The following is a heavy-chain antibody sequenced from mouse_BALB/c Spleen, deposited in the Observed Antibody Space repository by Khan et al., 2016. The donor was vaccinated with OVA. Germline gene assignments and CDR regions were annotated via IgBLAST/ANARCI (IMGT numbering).Heavy chain of an antibody. D-gene: IGHD2-12*01. CDR2: IHYSGST. V-gene: IGHV3-1*02. Sequence: EVQLQESGPDLVKPSQSLSLTCTVTVYSITSDYSWHWIRQFPGNKLEWMGYIHYSGSTNYNPSLKSRISITRDTSKNQFFLQLNSVTTEDTATYDCARFCHYSVHAMDYWGQGSAVTVSS. J-gene: IGHJ4*01. CDR3: ARFCHYSVHAMDY. CDR1: VYSITSDYS.